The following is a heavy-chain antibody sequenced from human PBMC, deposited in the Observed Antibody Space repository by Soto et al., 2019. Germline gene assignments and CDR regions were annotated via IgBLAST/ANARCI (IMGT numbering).Heavy chain of an antibody. CDR1: GFTFSSYS. J-gene: IGHJ5*02. Sequence: GGSLRLSCAASGFTFSSYSMNWVRQAPGKGLEWVSSISSSSSYIYYADSVKGRFTISRDNAKNSLYLQMNSLRAEDTAVYYCARDHYDAPTPSNWFDPWGQGTLVTVSS. V-gene: IGHV3-21*01. D-gene: IGHD3-3*01. CDR2: ISSSSSYI. CDR3: ARDHYDAPTPSNWFDP.